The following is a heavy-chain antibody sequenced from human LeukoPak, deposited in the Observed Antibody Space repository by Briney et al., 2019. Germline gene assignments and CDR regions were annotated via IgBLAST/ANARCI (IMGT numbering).Heavy chain of an antibody. D-gene: IGHD6-19*01. CDR2: LGGGDAGI. J-gene: IGHJ4*02. Sequence: GGSLRLSCEGSGFTSITYGMSWVRQAPGQGLEWVSTLGGGDAGIYYADSVYDRFTISRDRSKNTLYLQMNSLRVEDTAVYYCAKDRGSGWYFDYWGQGTLVTVSS. CDR3: AKDRGSGWYFDY. V-gene: IGHV3-23*01. CDR1: GFTSITYG.